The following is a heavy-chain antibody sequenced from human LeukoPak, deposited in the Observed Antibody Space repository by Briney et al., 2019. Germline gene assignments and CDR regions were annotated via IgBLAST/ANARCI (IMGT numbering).Heavy chain of an antibody. CDR3: AREAVVPAATGFDY. V-gene: IGHV3-48*01. CDR1: GFTVSRYN. CDR2: ISTSGSII. J-gene: IGHJ4*02. Sequence: GGSLRLSCAVPGFTVSRYNMKWVRQAPGKGLEGGSYISTSGSIIYNADSVKGRFTISRDNAKKSLYLEMNSLRADDTAVYYCAREAVVPAATGFDYWGQGTLVTVSS. D-gene: IGHD2-2*01.